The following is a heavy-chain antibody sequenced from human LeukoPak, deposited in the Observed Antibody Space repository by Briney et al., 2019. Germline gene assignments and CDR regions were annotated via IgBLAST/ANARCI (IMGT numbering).Heavy chain of an antibody. CDR3: ASRVGTFYFGS. Sequence: GGSLRLSCVASGFTFNTFGMHWVRQAPGKGLDWVAFIHSNGNTVYYTDSVKGRFSISRDNSKNTLYLQMNSLRPDDTAVYYCASRVGTFYFGSWGQGTQVTVSS. J-gene: IGHJ4*02. CDR1: GFTFNTFG. V-gene: IGHV3-30*02. CDR2: IHSNGNTV. D-gene: IGHD1-26*01.